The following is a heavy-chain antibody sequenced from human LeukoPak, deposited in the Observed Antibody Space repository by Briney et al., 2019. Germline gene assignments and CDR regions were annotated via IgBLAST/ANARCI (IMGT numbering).Heavy chain of an antibody. D-gene: IGHD3-22*01. V-gene: IGHV3-23*01. Sequence: GGSLRLSCAASGFTFSSYAMTWVRQAPGKGLEWVSGISGSGGSTYYADSVKGRFTISRDNSKNTLYVQMNSLRAEDTAVYYCAKSDYYDSSGYYYGSDYWGLGTLVTVSS. CDR1: GFTFSSYA. CDR3: AKSDYYDSSGYYYGSDY. J-gene: IGHJ4*02. CDR2: ISGSGGST.